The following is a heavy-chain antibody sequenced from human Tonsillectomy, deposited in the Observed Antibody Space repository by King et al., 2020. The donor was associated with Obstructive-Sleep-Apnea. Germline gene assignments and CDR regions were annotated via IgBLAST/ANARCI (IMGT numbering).Heavy chain of an antibody. CDR3: ASTGPMTTLAGWFDP. D-gene: IGHD4-23*01. Sequence: VQLQESGPGLVKPSETLSLTCTVSGGSISSYYWSWIRQPPGKGLEWIGYIYYSGSTNYNPSLKSRVTISVDTSKNQFSLKLSSVTAADTAVYYCASTGPMTTLAGWFDPWGQGTLVTVSS. J-gene: IGHJ5*02. CDR2: IYYSGST. CDR1: GGSISSYY. V-gene: IGHV4-59*08.